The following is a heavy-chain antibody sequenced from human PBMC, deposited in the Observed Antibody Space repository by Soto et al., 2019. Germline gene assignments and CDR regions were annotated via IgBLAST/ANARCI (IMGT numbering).Heavy chain of an antibody. V-gene: IGHV5-51*01. CDR2: IYPGDSDT. Sequence: GESLKISCKGSGYSFTSYWIGWVRQMPGKGLEWMGIIYPGDSDTRYSPSFQGQVTISADKSISTAYLQWSSLKASDTAMYYCASSSSWYVYYYYYGMDVWGQGTTVTVSS. D-gene: IGHD6-13*01. J-gene: IGHJ6*02. CDR3: ASSSSWYVYYYYYGMDV. CDR1: GYSFTSYW.